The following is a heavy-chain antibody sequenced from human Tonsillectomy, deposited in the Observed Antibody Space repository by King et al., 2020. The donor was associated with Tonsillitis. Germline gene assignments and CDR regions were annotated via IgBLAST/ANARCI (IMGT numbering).Heavy chain of an antibody. CDR2: ISGSGGST. CDR1: GFTFSSYA. Sequence: VLLVESGGGLVQPGGSLRLSCAASGFTFSSYAMSWVRQAPGKGLEWVSAISGSGGSTYYADSVKGRFTISRDNSKNTLYLQMNSLRAEDTAVYYCAAYYYDSSGYYYWGQGTLVTVSS. J-gene: IGHJ4*02. V-gene: IGHV3-23*04. CDR3: AAYYYDSSGYYY. D-gene: IGHD3-22*01.